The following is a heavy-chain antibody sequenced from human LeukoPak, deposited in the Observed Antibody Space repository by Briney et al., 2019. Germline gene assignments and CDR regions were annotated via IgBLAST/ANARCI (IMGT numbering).Heavy chain of an antibody. CDR1: GFTFSSYA. V-gene: IGHV3-30-3*01. Sequence: PGGSLRLSCAASGFTFSSYAMLWVRQAPGKGLEGVAVISYDGSNKYYADSVKGRFTISRDNSKNTLYLQMNSLRAEDTAVYYCARGTPSSSGWLYYGMDVWGQGTTVTVSS. J-gene: IGHJ6*02. CDR3: ARGTPSSSGWLYYGMDV. CDR2: ISYDGSNK. D-gene: IGHD6-19*01.